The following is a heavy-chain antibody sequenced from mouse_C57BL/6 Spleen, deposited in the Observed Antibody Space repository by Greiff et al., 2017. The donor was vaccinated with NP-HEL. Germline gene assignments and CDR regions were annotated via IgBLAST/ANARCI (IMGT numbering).Heavy chain of an antibody. CDR2: INPSNGGT. CDR3: ARGYYGSSAMDY. V-gene: IGHV1-53*01. Sequence: QVQLKQPGTELVKPGASVKLSCKASGYTFTSYWMHWVKQRPGQGLEWIGNINPSNGGTNYNEKFKSKATLTVDKSSSTAYMQLSSLTSEDSAVYFCARGYYGSSAMDYWGQGTSVTVSS. CDR1: GYTFTSYW. D-gene: IGHD1-1*01. J-gene: IGHJ4*01.